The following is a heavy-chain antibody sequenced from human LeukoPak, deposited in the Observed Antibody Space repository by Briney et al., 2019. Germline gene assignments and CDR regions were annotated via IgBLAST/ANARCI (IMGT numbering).Heavy chain of an antibody. CDR1: GGTFSSYA. CDR3: ARGRIAVDNAFDI. J-gene: IGHJ3*02. Sequence: GASVKVSCKASGGTFSSYAISWVRQAPGQGLEWMGGIIPIFGTANYAQKFQGRVTITADESTSTAYMELSSLRSEDTAVYYCARGRIAVDNAFDIWGQGTMVTVSS. CDR2: IIPIFGTA. V-gene: IGHV1-69*13. D-gene: IGHD6-19*01.